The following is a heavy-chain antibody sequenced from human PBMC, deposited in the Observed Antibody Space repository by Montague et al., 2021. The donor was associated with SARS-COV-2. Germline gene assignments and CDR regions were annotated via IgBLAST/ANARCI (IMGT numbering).Heavy chain of an antibody. Sequence: SETLSLACAVYGGSFSGYHWSWIRQPPGKGLEWIGDINHSGTTNYNPSLKSRITISVDTSKNQFSLNLNSVTAADTAVYYCARTIACRGDCGNRAASDIWGQGAMVTVAS. D-gene: IGHD2-21*02. CDR2: INHSGTT. CDR1: GGSFSGYH. J-gene: IGHJ3*02. V-gene: IGHV4-34*01. CDR3: ARTIACRGDCGNRAASDI.